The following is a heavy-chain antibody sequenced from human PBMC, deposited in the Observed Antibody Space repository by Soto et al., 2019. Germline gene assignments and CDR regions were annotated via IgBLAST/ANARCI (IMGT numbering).Heavy chain of an antibody. CDR1: GFTFSSYA. V-gene: IGHV3-30-3*01. J-gene: IGHJ3*02. Sequence: LRRSCAASGFTFSSYAMHWVRQAPGKGLEWVAVISYDGSNKYYADSVKGRFTISRDNSKNTLYLQMNNLRAEDTAVYYCARVRGMANDAFDIWGQGTMVTVSS. CDR2: ISYDGSNK. CDR3: ARVRGMANDAFDI.